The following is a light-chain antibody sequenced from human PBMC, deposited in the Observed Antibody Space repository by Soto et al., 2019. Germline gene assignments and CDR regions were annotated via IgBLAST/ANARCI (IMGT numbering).Light chain of an antibody. J-gene: IGKJ1*01. CDR2: GAS. V-gene: IGKV3-20*01. CDR3: QQYGSSPPWT. Sequence: EIVMTQYTDTLSVSPGESATLACRASQSIIGNLAWYQQKPGLAPRLLIYGASSRATGIPDRFSGSGSGTDFTLTISRLEPEDFAVYYCQQYGSSPPWTFGQGTKV. CDR1: QSIIGN.